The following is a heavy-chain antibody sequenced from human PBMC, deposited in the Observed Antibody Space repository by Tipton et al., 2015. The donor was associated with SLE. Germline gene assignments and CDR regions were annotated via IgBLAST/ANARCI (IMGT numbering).Heavy chain of an antibody. D-gene: IGHD1/OR15-1a*01. Sequence: SLRLSCAASGFTFSSYGMHWVRQAPGKGLEWVAVIWYDGSNKYYADSVKGRFTISRDNAKNSLYLQMNSLRAEDTAVYYRARDKGWNNDYFDYWGQGTLVTVSS. V-gene: IGHV3-33*08. CDR3: ARDKGWNNDYFDY. CDR2: IWYDGSNK. CDR1: GFTFSSYG. J-gene: IGHJ4*02.